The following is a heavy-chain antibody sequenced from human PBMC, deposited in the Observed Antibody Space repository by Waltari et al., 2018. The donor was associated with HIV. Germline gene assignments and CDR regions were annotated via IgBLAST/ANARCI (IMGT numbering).Heavy chain of an antibody. J-gene: IGHJ4*02. V-gene: IGHV3-15*01. CDR3: TTNYGDQDYFDY. CDR2: IKSKTDGGTT. CDR1: GFTFSNAW. Sequence: EVQLVESGGGLVKPGGSLRLSCAASGFTFSNAWMSWVRQAPGKGLEWVGRIKSKTDGGTTDYAAPVKGRFTISRDDSKNTLYLQMNSLKTEDTAVYYCTTNYGDQDYFDYWGQGTLVTVSS. D-gene: IGHD4-17*01.